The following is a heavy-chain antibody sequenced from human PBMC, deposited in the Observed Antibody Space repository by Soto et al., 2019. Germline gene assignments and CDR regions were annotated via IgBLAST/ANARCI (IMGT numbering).Heavy chain of an antibody. V-gene: IGHV4-34*01. J-gene: IGHJ4*02. CDR3: ARNHYIWGSYRSRPKPFDY. CDR2: INHSGGT. Sequence: QVQLQQWGAGLLKPSETLSLTCAVYGGSFSGYYWSWIRQPPGKGLEWIGEINHSGGTNYNPSLKSRVTISVDTSKNQFSLKLSSVTAADTAVYYCARNHYIWGSYRSRPKPFDYWGQGTLVTVSS. D-gene: IGHD3-16*02. CDR1: GGSFSGYY.